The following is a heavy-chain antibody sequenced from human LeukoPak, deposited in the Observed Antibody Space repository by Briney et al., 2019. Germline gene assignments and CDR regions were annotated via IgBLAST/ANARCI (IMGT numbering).Heavy chain of an antibody. V-gene: IGHV3-30*18. J-gene: IGHJ4*02. Sequence: PGRSLRLSCAASGFTFSGYGMHWVRQAPGKGLEWVAVISYDGSNKYYADSVKGRFTISRDNSKNTLYLQMNSLRAEDTAVYYCAKDPVRYCSSTSCSNFDYWGQGTLVTVSS. CDR3: AKDPVRYCSSTSCSNFDY. CDR1: GFTFSGYG. CDR2: ISYDGSNK. D-gene: IGHD2-2*01.